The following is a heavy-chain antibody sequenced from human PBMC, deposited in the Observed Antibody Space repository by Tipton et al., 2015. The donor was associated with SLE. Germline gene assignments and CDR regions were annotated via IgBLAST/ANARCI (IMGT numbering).Heavy chain of an antibody. CDR1: GGSFSGYY. V-gene: IGHV4-34*01. CDR3: ARHRVGATYYFDY. CDR2: INHSGSS. D-gene: IGHD1-26*01. J-gene: IGHJ4*02. Sequence: TLSLTCAVYGGSFSGYYWNWIRQPPGKGLEWIGEINHSGSSNYNPSLKSRVTISVDTSKNQFSLKLTSVTAADTAVYYCARHRVGATYYFDYWGQGTLVTVSS.